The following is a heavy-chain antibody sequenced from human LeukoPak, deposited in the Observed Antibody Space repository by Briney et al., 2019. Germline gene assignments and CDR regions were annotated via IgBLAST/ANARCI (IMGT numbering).Heavy chain of an antibody. V-gene: IGHV1-18*01. D-gene: IGHD4-23*01. CDR1: GYTFTSYG. CDR2: ISAYNGNT. J-gene: IGHJ4*02. CDR3: ARDPDPHDYGGNGYGFY. Sequence: ASVKVSCKASGYTFTSYGISWVRQAPGQGLEWMGWISAYNGNTNYAQKLQGRVTMTTDTSTSTAYMELRSLRSDDTAMYYCARDPDPHDYGGNGYGFYWGQGTLVTVSS.